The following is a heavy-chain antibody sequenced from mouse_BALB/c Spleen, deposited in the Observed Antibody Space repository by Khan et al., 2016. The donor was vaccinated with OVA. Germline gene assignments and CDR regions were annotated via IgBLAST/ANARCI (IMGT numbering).Heavy chain of an antibody. V-gene: IGHV5-17*02. CDR2: ISFGSATI. CDR3: TRWLITTWYFDV. D-gene: IGHD2-4*01. Sequence: EVELVESGGGLVQPGGSRKLSCAASGFTFSGFGMHWVRQAPEKGLEWVAYISFGSATIYYADTVKGRFTISRDNPKNTLFLQMTSLRSEDTAIXFCTRWLITTWYFDVWGAGTTVTVSS. J-gene: IGHJ1*01. CDR1: GFTFSGFG.